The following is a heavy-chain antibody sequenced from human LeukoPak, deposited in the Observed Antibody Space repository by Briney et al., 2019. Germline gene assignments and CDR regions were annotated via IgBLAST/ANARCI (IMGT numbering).Heavy chain of an antibody. CDR2: ISGRATTI. Sequence: PGGSLRLSCAASGFSFSDYYVTWIRQAPGKGLEWVSYISGRATTIYHADSVKGRFTLSRDNAQNSLYLQMNSLRAEDTAVYYCARDSGYGGNSGYFDDWGQGTLVTVSS. CDR3: ARDSGYGGNSGYFDD. J-gene: IGHJ4*02. CDR1: GFSFSDYY. V-gene: IGHV3-11*04. D-gene: IGHD4-23*01.